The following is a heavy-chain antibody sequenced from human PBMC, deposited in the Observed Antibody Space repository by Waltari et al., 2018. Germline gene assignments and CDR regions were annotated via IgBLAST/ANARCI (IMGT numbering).Heavy chain of an antibody. Sequence: EVQLVAFGGCLIQPGGSLRLHCAASGFTVRRIYMSWVRQAPGKGLEWVSVIDGGGSTYYADYVKGRFTISRDNTKNTLYLQMNSLRAEDTAVYYCARGVAYDSSGYCFDDWGQGTLVTVSS. CDR1: GFTVRRIY. V-gene: IGHV3-53*01. CDR3: ARGVAYDSSGYCFDD. D-gene: IGHD3-22*01. CDR2: IDGGGST. J-gene: IGHJ4*02.